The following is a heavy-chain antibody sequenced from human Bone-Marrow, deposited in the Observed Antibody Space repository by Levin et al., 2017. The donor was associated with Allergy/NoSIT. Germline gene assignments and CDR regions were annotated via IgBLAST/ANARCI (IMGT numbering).Heavy chain of an antibody. CDR3: AREGHLGLADNLDF. CDR1: GYTFTGHF. D-gene: IGHD3-16*01. V-gene: IGHV1-2*02. Sequence: PRASVKVSCKASGYTFTGHFMHWVRQAPGQGLEWMGWINPKSGGTHFAPKFLGRVTLTRDTSISTVYMELTKVKSNDTALYFCAREGHLGLADNLDFWGQGTLVTVSS. J-gene: IGHJ4*02. CDR2: INPKSGGT.